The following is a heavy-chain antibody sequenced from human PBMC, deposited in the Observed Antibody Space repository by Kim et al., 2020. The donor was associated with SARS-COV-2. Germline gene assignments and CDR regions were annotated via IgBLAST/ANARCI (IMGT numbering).Heavy chain of an antibody. CDR3: ASGNCTNGVCYTAFDY. V-gene: IGHV4-34*01. CDR1: GGSFSGYY. CDR2: INHSGST. D-gene: IGHD2-8*01. Sequence: SETLSLTCAVYGGSFSGYYWSWIRQPPGKGLEWIGEINHSGSTNYNPSLESRVTISVDTSKNQFSLKLSSVTVADTAVYYCASGNCTNGVCYTAFDYWGQGTLVTVSS. J-gene: IGHJ4*02.